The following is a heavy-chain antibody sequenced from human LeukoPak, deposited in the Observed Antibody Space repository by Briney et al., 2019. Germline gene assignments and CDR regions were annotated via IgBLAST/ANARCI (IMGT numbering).Heavy chain of an antibody. CDR1: GFTFSSYA. J-gene: IGHJ4*02. CDR3: ARDGSD. V-gene: IGHV3-30-3*01. CDR2: ISYDGSNK. Sequence: GGSLRLSCAASGFTFSSYAMHWVRQAPGKGLEWVAVISYDGSNKYYADSVKGRFTISRDNSKNTLYLQMNSLRAEGTAVYYCARDGSDWGQGTLVTVSS.